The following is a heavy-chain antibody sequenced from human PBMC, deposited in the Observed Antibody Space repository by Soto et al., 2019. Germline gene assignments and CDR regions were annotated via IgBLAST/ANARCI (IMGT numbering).Heavy chain of an antibody. CDR3: ARDKVSYYDILTGYTPVLYYGMDV. V-gene: IGHV3-21*01. CDR2: ISSSSSYI. Sequence: GGSLRLSCAASGFTFSSYSMNWVRQAPGKGLEWVSSISSSSSYIYYADSVKGRFTISRDNAKNSLYLQMNSLRAEDTAVYYCARDKVSYYDILTGYTPVLYYGMDVWGKGTTVTVSS. CDR1: GFTFSSYS. D-gene: IGHD3-9*01. J-gene: IGHJ6*04.